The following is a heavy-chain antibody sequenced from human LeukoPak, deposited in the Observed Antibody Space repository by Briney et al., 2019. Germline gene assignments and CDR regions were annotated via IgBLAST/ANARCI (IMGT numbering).Heavy chain of an antibody. J-gene: IGHJ4*02. D-gene: IGHD3-3*01. CDR1: GFTSSSYA. Sequence: GGSLRLSCAASGFTSSSYAMSWARQAPGKGREWGSASRGRGGSTYHADSVEDRFTISRDNSKHTLYVEENSVRAGHAARYNCAKDPLPRASTIFGAGDYWGQGTLVTVSS. CDR3: AKDPLPRASTIFGAGDY. V-gene: IGHV3-23*01. CDR2: SRGRGGST.